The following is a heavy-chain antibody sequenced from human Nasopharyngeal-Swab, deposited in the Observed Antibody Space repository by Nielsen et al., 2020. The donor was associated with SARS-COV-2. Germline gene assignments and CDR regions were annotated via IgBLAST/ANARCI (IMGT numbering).Heavy chain of an antibody. D-gene: IGHD6-19*01. CDR1: GFTFSSYW. J-gene: IGHJ4*02. CDR2: INSDGSST. CDR3: ARRWLVPDY. Sequence: GESLKISCAASGFTFSSYWMHWVRQAPGKGLVWVSRINSDGSSTSYADSVKGRFTISRDNAKNTLYLQMNSLRAEDTAVYYCARRWLVPDYWGQGTLVTVSS. V-gene: IGHV3-74*01.